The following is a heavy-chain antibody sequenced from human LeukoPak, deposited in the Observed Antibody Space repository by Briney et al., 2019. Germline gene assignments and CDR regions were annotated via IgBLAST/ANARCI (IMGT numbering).Heavy chain of an antibody. Sequence: QPGGSLRLSCAASGFTFSNYGMHWVRQAPGKGLEWVAFIRYDGSNKYYADSVKGRFTISRDNSKNTLYLQMNSLRAEDTAVYYCAKDSFWSGSLYPFDYWGQGTLVTVSS. CDR2: IRYDGSNK. CDR3: AKDSFWSGSLYPFDY. J-gene: IGHJ4*02. CDR1: GFTFSNYG. D-gene: IGHD3-3*01. V-gene: IGHV3-30*02.